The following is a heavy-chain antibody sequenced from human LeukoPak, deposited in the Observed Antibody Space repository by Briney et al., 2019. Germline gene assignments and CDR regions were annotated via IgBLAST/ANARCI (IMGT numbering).Heavy chain of an antibody. Sequence: PSETPSLTCTVSGGSISSSSYYWGWIRQPPGKGLEWIEDIYYSGSTYYNPSLKSRVTISVDTSKNQFSLKLSSVTAADTAVYYCARLNYDFWSRLDYWGQGTLVTVSS. CDR3: ARLNYDFWSRLDY. CDR1: GGSISSSSYY. D-gene: IGHD3-3*01. J-gene: IGHJ4*02. CDR2: IYYSGST. V-gene: IGHV4-39*05.